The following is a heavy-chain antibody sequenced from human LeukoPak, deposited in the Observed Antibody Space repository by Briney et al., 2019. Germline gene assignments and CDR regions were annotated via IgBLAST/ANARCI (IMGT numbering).Heavy chain of an antibody. CDR3: ASRDILTGYGH. D-gene: IGHD3-9*01. Sequence: PSETLSLTCTVSGDSISSYYWSWIRQPPGKGLEWIGYIYYSGSTYYNPSLKSRVTISVDTSKNQFSLKLSSVTAADTAVYYCASRDILTGYGHWGQGTLVTVSS. V-gene: IGHV4-30-4*01. CDR1: GDSISSYY. CDR2: IYYSGST. J-gene: IGHJ1*01.